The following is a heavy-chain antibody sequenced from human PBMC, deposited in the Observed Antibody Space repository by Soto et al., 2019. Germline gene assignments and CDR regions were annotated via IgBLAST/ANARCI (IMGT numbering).Heavy chain of an antibody. CDR2: INGAGSST. CDR3: ARGAHCTTTSCLSVGFDF. D-gene: IGHD2-2*01. J-gene: IGHJ4*02. V-gene: IGHV3-74*01. CDR1: GFTFSTDW. Sequence: GGSLRLSCAASGFTFSTDWMHWVRQAPGKGLVWVSRINGAGSSTNYADSVKGRFTISRDNAENTLYLQMNNLRAEDTAVYYCARGAHCTTTSCLSVGFDFWGQGTLVTVSS.